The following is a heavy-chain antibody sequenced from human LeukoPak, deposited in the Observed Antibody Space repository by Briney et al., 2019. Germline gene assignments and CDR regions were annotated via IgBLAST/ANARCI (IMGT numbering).Heavy chain of an antibody. CDR2: INRRGSTN. CDR1: GFTFSDYY. V-gene: IGHV3-11*04. D-gene: IGHD3-22*01. J-gene: IGHJ4*02. CDR3: ARPYYYDRAYFDY. Sequence: NTGGSLRLSCAASGFTFSDYYMNWVRQAPGKGLEWVAYINRRGSTNYYADSVKGRFTISRDNAQNSLYLQINSLRAEDTAVYYCARPYYYDRAYFDYWGQGTLVTVSS.